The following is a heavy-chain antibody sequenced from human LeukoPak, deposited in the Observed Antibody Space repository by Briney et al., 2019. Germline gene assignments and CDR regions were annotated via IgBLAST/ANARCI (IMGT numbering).Heavy chain of an antibody. D-gene: IGHD5-24*01. CDR1: GGSISSSSYY. CDR2: IYYSGST. V-gene: IGHV4-39*07. CDR3: ARDQEMANLAYFDC. Sequence: SETLSLTCTVSGGSISSSSYYWGWIRQPPGKGLEWIGSIYYSGSTYYNPSLKSRVTISVDTSKNQFSLKLSSVTAADTAVYCCARDQEMANLAYFDCWGQGTLVNVSS. J-gene: IGHJ4*02.